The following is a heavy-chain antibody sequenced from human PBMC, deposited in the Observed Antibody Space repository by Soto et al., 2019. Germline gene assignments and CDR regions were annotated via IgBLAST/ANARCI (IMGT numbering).Heavy chain of an antibody. D-gene: IGHD6-19*01. J-gene: IGHJ6*02. Sequence: ASVKVSCKASGGTFISYAISWVRQAPGQGLEWMGGIIPIFGTANYAQKFQGRVTITADKSTSTAYMELSSLRSEDTAVYYCARASSSGWTLYYYYYGMDVWGQGTTVTVSS. CDR1: GGTFISYA. V-gene: IGHV1-69*06. CDR2: IIPIFGTA. CDR3: ARASSSGWTLYYYYYGMDV.